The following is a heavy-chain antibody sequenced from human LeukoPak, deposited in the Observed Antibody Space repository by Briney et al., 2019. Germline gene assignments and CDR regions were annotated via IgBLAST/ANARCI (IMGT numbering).Heavy chain of an antibody. CDR2: IYYSGTT. J-gene: IGHJ4*02. D-gene: IGHD2/OR15-2a*01. V-gene: IGHV4-39*01. CDR3: ARRLSTRSYYLDD. CDR1: GGSISISSDY. Sequence: SETLSLTCTVSGGSISISSDYWGWIRQPPGKGLEWIGDIYYSGTTNYNPSLKSRVTMSVDTSKNQFSLKLNSAAAADTAVYYCARRLSTRSYYLDDWGQGTLVTVSS.